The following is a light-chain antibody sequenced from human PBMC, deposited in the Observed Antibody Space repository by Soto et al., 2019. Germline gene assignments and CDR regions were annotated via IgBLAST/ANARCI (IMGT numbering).Light chain of an antibody. Sequence: QSVLTQPPSASGTPGQRVTISCSGTSSKIGLNSVRWYQRFPGSAPKLLIYSNNQRPSGVPDRFSGSKSGTSASLAIRGLQSEDEADYYCSSWDDGVSGWVFGGGTKVTVL. CDR3: SSWDDGVSGWV. V-gene: IGLV1-44*01. CDR2: SNN. J-gene: IGLJ3*02. CDR1: SSKIGLNS.